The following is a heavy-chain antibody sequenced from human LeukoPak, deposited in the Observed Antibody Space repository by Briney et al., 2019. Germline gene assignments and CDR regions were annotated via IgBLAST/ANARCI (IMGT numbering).Heavy chain of an antibody. V-gene: IGHV3-23*01. CDR1: GFTFSSYA. Sequence: GGSLRLSCAASGFTFSSYAMSWVRQAPGKGLEWVSAISGSGGSTYYADSVKGRFTISRDNSKNTLYLQMNSLRAEDTAVYYCVKVQGNKSYVWCIDYWGQGTLVTVPS. CDR3: VKVQGNKSYVWCIDY. D-gene: IGHD3-16*01. J-gene: IGHJ4*02. CDR2: ISGSGGST.